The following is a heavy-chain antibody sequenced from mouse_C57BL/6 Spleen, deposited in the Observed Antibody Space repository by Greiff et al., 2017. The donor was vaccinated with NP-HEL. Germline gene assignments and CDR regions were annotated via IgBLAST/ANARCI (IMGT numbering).Heavy chain of an antibody. CDR1: GFTFSSYT. J-gene: IGHJ4*01. CDR3: ARSYGSIRSMDF. CDR2: ISSGGGNT. Sequence: EVKLVESGGGLVKPGGSLKLSCAASGFTFSSYTMSWVRQTPEKRLEWVATISSGGGNTYYPDSVKGRFTISRDNAKNTLYLQMSSLRSEDMALYYCARSYGSIRSMDFWGKGTTVTVSS. V-gene: IGHV5-9*01. D-gene: IGHD1-1*01.